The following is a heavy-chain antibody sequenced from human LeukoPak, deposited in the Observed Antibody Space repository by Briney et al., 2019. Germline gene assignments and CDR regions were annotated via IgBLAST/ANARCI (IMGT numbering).Heavy chain of an antibody. CDR3: ARSIAAAGPEYFQH. V-gene: IGHV4-39*07. Sequence: SETLSLTCTVSGGSISSSSYYWGWIRQPPGKGLEWIGSIYYSGSTYYNPSLKSRVTISVDTSKNQFSLKLSSVTAADTAVYYCARSIAAAGPEYFQHWGQGTLVTVSS. CDR1: GGSISSSSYY. D-gene: IGHD6-13*01. CDR2: IYYSGST. J-gene: IGHJ1*01.